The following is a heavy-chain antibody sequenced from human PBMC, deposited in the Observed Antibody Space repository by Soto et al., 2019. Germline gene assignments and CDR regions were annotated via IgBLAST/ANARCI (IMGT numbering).Heavy chain of an antibody. J-gene: IGHJ6*02. V-gene: IGHV4-59*01. Sequence: SETLSLTCNVSGGSIGSYYWNWVRQPAGKGLEWIGYVYYTGSTNYSPSLEGRATISVDSSKKQVSLNLRSVTAADSATYYCARVITYHYGMDVWGQGIPVTVSS. D-gene: IGHD1-20*01. CDR2: VYYTGST. CDR1: GGSIGSYY. CDR3: ARVITYHYGMDV.